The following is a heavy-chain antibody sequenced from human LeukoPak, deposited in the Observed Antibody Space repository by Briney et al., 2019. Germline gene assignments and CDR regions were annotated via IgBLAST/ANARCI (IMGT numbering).Heavy chain of an antibody. J-gene: IGHJ6*03. D-gene: IGHD2-2*01. CDR3: ARRYQPRYYYYYYMDV. Sequence: GGSLRLSCAASGFTFSSYWMHWVRQAPGKGLAWVSRINSDGSSTSYADSVKGRFTISRDNAKNTLYLQMNSLRAEDTAVYYCARRYQPRYYYYYYMDVWGKGTTVTVSS. CDR2: INSDGSST. V-gene: IGHV3-74*01. CDR1: GFTFSSYW.